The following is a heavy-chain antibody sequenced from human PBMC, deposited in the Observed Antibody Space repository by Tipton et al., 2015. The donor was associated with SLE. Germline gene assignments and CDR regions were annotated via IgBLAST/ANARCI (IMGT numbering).Heavy chain of an antibody. V-gene: IGHV3-30*04. Sequence: RSLRLSCAASGFTFSTYAMHWVRQAPGKGLEWVAVISYDGSNKYYADSVKGRFTISRDNSKNTLYLQMNSLRAEDTAVYYCARDLGLWGFDYWGQGTLVTVSS. CDR3: ARDLGLWGFDY. J-gene: IGHJ4*02. CDR1: GFTFSTYA. D-gene: IGHD2-21*01. CDR2: ISYDGSNK.